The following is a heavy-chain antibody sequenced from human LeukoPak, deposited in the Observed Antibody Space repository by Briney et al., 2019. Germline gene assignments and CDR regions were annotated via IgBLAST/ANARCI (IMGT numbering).Heavy chain of an antibody. V-gene: IGHV3-23*01. CDR3: AKDAPAAVAEYSNT. J-gene: IGHJ1*01. D-gene: IGHD2-2*01. CDR1: GFTFSSYA. Sequence: GGSLRLSCAASGFTFSSYAMSWVRQAPGKGLEWVSAISGSGGSTYYADSVKGRFAISRDNSKNTLYLQMNSLRAEDTAVYYCAKDAPAAVAEYSNTGARAPWSPSPQ. CDR2: ISGSGGST.